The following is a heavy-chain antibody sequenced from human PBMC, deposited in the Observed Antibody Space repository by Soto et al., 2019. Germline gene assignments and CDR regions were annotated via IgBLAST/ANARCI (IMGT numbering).Heavy chain of an antibody. D-gene: IGHD2-15*01. Sequence: GESLKISCKGSGYSFTSYWISWVRQMPGKGLEWMGRIDPSDSYTNYSPSFQGHVTISADKSISTAYLQWSSLKASDTAMYYCARHLISGDICYYYGMDVGGQGATVTVSS. J-gene: IGHJ6*02. V-gene: IGHV5-10-1*01. CDR2: IDPSDSYT. CDR1: GYSFTSYW. CDR3: ARHLISGDICYYYGMDV.